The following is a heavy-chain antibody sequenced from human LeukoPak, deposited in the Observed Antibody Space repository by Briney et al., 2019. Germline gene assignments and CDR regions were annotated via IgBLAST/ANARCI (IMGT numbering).Heavy chain of an antibody. V-gene: IGHV3-30-3*01. Sequence: GGSLRLSCAASGFTFSSYAMHWVRQAPGKGLEWVAVISYDGSNKYYADSVKGRFTISRDNSKNTLYLQMNSLRGEDTAVFYCARGLHYDILTGYAAGSPFDYWGQGTLVTVSS. D-gene: IGHD3-9*01. CDR3: ARGLHYDILTGYAAGSPFDY. CDR1: GFTFSSYA. CDR2: ISYDGSNK. J-gene: IGHJ4*02.